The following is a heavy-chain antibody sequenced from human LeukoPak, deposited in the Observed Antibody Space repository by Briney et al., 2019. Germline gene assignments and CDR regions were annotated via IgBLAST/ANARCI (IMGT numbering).Heavy chain of an antibody. CDR2: VGIDSGNT. Sequence: GGSLRLSCAASGFIFSDYSMNWVRQAPGKGLEWISYVGIDSGNTKYADSVKGRFTISGDNAKKSLYLQMNSLRVEDTAVYYCARDYRFAFDNWGQGTPVTVSS. V-gene: IGHV3-21*05. J-gene: IGHJ4*02. CDR1: GFIFSDYS. CDR3: ARDYRFAFDN.